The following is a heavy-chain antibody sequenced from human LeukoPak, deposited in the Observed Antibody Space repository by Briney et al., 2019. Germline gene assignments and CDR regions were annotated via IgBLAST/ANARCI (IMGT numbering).Heavy chain of an antibody. Sequence: ASVKVSCKASGYTFTSYDINWVRQATGRGLEWMGWMNPNSGNTGYAQKFQGRVTMTRNTSISTAYTELSSLRSEDTAVYYCARAKSWNRYYFDYWGQGTLVTVSS. CDR3: ARAKSWNRYYFDY. CDR1: GYTFTSYD. D-gene: IGHD1-1*01. CDR2: MNPNSGNT. J-gene: IGHJ4*02. V-gene: IGHV1-8*01.